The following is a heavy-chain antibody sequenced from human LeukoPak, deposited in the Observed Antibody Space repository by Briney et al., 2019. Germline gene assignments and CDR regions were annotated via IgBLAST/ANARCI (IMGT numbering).Heavy chain of an antibody. CDR2: INPNSGNT. Sequence: GASVKVSCKASGYTFTGYYMHWVRQAPGQGLEWMGWINPNSGNTGYAQKFQGRVTITRNTSISTAYMELSSLRSEDTAVYYCASQQLVRGYYYMDVWGKGTTVTVSS. CDR1: GYTFTGYY. CDR3: ASQQLVRGYYYMDV. V-gene: IGHV1-8*03. D-gene: IGHD6-13*01. J-gene: IGHJ6*03.